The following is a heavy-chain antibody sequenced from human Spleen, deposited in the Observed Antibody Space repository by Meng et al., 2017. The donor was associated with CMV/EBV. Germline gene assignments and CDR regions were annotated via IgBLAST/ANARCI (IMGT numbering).Heavy chain of an antibody. CDR2: IRSKAYGGTT. J-gene: IGHJ4*02. V-gene: IGHV3-49*04. CDR1: GFTFGDYA. CDR3: KVTMVRGVITFDY. Sequence: GGSLRLSCTASGFTFGDYAMSWVRQAPGKGLERVGFIRSKAYGGTTEYAASVKGRFTISRDDSKSIAYLQMNSLKTEDTAVYYCKVTMVRGVITFDYWGQGTLVTVSS. D-gene: IGHD3-10*01.